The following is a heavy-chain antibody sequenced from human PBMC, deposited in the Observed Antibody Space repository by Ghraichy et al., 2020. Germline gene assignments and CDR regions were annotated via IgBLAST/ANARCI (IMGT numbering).Heavy chain of an antibody. CDR2: IYTSGNT. CDR3: ARSGSYLGHHNY. D-gene: IGHD1-26*01. CDR1: SGSISSGSYY. Sequence: SETLSLTCTVSSGSISSGSYYWSWIRQPAGKGLKWIGRIYTSGNTNYNPSLKSRVTISVDTSKNQFSLKLSSVTAADTAVYYCARSGSYLGHHNYWGQGTLVTVSS. V-gene: IGHV4-61*02. J-gene: IGHJ4*02.